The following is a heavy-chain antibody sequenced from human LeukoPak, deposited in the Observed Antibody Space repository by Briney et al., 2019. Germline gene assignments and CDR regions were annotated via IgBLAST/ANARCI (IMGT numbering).Heavy chain of an antibody. CDR1: GGSVTSDY. J-gene: IGHJ2*01. Sequence: SETLSLTCTVSGGSVTSDYWTWIRQPPGKGLEWIGYISYSGSTNYNPSLKSRVTISVDTSKNQFSLKLSSVTAADTAVYYCARHPLDSSGTGWYFDLWGRGTLVTVSS. V-gene: IGHV4-59*08. CDR2: ISYSGST. D-gene: IGHD3-22*01. CDR3: ARHPLDSSGTGWYFDL.